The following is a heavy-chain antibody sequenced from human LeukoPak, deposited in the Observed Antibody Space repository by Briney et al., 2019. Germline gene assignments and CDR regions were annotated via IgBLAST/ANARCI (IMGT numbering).Heavy chain of an antibody. Sequence: GGSLRLSCAASGFTFSSYWMHWVRQAPGKGLVWVSRTNNDGSVTNYADSVKGRSTISRDNAKNTLYLQMNSLRAEDTAVYYCARDPSSFGGYFDYWGQGTLVSVSS. D-gene: IGHD3-16*01. CDR3: ARDPSSFGGYFDY. CDR2: TNNDGSVT. CDR1: GFTFSSYW. V-gene: IGHV3-74*01. J-gene: IGHJ4*02.